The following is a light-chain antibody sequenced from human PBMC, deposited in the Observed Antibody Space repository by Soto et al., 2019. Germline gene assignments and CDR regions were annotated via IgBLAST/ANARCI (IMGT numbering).Light chain of an antibody. Sequence: DIQMTQSPSTLSASVGDRVTITCRASQTISTLLAWYQQRPVKAPNLLIYKASSLESGVPSRFSGSGSGTEFTLTISSLQPDDFATYFCQQYSTYPWTFGQGTKVDIK. CDR3: QQYSTYPWT. CDR2: KAS. CDR1: QTISTL. V-gene: IGKV1-5*03. J-gene: IGKJ1*01.